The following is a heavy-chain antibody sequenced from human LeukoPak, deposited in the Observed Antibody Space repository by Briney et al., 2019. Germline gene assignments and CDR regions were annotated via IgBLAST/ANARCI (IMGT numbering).Heavy chain of an antibody. CDR2: MYTSGST. J-gene: IGHJ4*02. Sequence: SQALSLTCTVSGDSISSGTYYWSWIRQPAGKGLEWIGRMYTSGSTNYNPSLKSRVTISVDTSKNQFSLKLSSVTAADTAVFFCAREGYTSSWYSGYYYFDYWGQGTLVTVSS. CDR3: AREGYTSSWYSGYYYFDY. V-gene: IGHV4-61*02. CDR1: GDSISSGTYY. D-gene: IGHD6-13*01.